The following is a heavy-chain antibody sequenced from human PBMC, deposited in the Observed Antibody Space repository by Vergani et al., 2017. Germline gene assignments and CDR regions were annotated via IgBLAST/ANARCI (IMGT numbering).Heavy chain of an antibody. D-gene: IGHD5-24*01. V-gene: IGHV1-69*13. CDR2: IIPIFGTA. Sequence: QVQLVQSGAEVKKPGSSVKVSCKASGGTFSSCAISWVRQAPGQGLEWMGRIIPIFGTANYAQKFQGRVTITADESTSTAYMELSSLRSEDTAVYYCARAGMATIEGAPDGFDIWGQGTMVTVSS. J-gene: IGHJ3*02. CDR3: ARAGMATIEGAPDGFDI. CDR1: GGTFSSCA.